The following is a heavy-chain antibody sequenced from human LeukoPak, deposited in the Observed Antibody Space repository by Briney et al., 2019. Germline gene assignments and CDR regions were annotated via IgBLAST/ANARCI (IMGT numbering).Heavy chain of an antibody. CDR3: AKAGPTDLWSGYYHG. CDR2: ISYDGSNK. Sequence: PGGSLRLSCAASGFTFSSYAMHWVRQAPGKGLEWVAVISYDGSNKYYADSVKGRFTISRDNSKNTLYLQMNSLRAEDTAVYYCAKAGPTDLWSGYYHGWGQGTLVTVSS. CDR1: GFTFSSYA. J-gene: IGHJ4*02. D-gene: IGHD3-3*01. V-gene: IGHV3-30-3*01.